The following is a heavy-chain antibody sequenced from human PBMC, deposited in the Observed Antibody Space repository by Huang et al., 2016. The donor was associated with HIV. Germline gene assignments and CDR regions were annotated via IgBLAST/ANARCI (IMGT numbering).Heavy chain of an antibody. Sequence: EVQLVESGGGLVQPGGSLRVSCVASGFIIGTYWRSWVRQTTGKGLEWVASIKQEGSEKDYVDAVKGRFIISRDNAKNSLYLQMNSLRAEDTAVYYCTRGPLGWLVHRYFYHWGQGTLVTVSS. V-gene: IGHV3-7*01. CDR2: IKQEGSEK. J-gene: IGHJ1*01. D-gene: IGHD6-19*01. CDR3: TRGPLGWLVHRYFYH. CDR1: GFIIGTYW.